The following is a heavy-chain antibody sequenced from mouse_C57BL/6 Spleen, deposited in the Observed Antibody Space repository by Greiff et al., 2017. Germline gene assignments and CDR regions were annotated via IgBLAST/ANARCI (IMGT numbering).Heavy chain of an antibody. D-gene: IGHD2-2*01. CDR1: GYTFTDYE. CDR2: IDPETGGT. J-gene: IGHJ2*01. Sequence: QVHVKQSGAELLRPGASVTLSCKASGYTFTDYEMHWVKQTPVHGLEWIGAIDPETGGTAYNQKFKGKAILTADKSSSTAYMELRSLTSEDSAVYYCTRSRATMVTLDYWGQGTTLTVSS. CDR3: TRSRATMVTLDY. V-gene: IGHV1-15*01.